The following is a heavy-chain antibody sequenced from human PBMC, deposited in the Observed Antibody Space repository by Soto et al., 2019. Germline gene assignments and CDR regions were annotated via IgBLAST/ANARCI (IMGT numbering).Heavy chain of an antibody. CDR1: GGTFSSYA. J-gene: IGHJ6*02. Sequence: SVKVSCKASGGTFSSYAISWVRQAPGQGLEWMGGIIPIFGTANYAQKFQGRVTITADESTSTAYMELSSLRSEDTAVYYCARYCSSTSCYSGDYYYGMDVWGQGTTVTVSS. CDR2: IIPIFGTA. V-gene: IGHV1-69*13. CDR3: ARYCSSTSCYSGDYYYGMDV. D-gene: IGHD2-2*01.